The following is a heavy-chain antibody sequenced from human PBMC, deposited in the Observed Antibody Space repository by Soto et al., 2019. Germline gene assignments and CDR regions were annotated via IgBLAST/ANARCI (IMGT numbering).Heavy chain of an antibody. CDR2: ISAYNGNT. D-gene: IGHD4-17*01. Sequence: GASVKVSCKASGYTFTSYGISWVRQAPGQGLEWMGWISAYNGNTNYAQKFQGRVTITTDTSTSTAYMELSSLRSEDTAVYYRATSRYGDKYYFDYWGQGTLVTVS. CDR1: GYTFTSYG. V-gene: IGHV1-18*01. J-gene: IGHJ4*02. CDR3: ATSRYGDKYYFDY.